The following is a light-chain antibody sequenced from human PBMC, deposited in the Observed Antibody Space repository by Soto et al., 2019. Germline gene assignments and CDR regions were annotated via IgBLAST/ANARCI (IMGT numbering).Light chain of an antibody. J-gene: IGLJ7*01. V-gene: IGLV2-11*01. CDR3: CSYAGSYV. Sequence: QSALTQPRSVSGSPGQPVTISCTGTSSDVGGHNHVSWYQQHPGKAPKLMIYDVSKRPSGVPDRFSGSKSGNTASLTISGLQAEDEADYYCCSYAGSYVFGTGTQLTVL. CDR2: DVS. CDR1: SSDVGGHNH.